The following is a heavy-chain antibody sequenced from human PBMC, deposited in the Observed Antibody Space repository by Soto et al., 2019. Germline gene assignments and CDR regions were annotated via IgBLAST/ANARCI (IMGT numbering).Heavy chain of an antibody. CDR2: ISGSGGST. CDR1: GFTFSSYA. Sequence: PGGSLRLSCAASGFTFSSYAMSWVRQAPGKGLEWVSAISGSGGSTYYADSVKGRFTISRDNSKNTLFLQMNGLRVEDTAVYYCAREGSVAGTSLIDYWGQGALVTVSS. V-gene: IGHV3-23*01. CDR3: AREGSVAGTSLIDY. J-gene: IGHJ4*02. D-gene: IGHD1-1*01.